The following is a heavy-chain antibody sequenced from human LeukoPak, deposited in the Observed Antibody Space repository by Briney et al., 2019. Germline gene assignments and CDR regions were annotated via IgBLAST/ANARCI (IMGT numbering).Heavy chain of an antibody. CDR1: GSTFSSYD. CDR3: ARRRGYSYGSDY. V-gene: IGHV3-48*03. CDR2: ISSSGRTA. D-gene: IGHD5-18*01. J-gene: IGHJ4*02. Sequence: GGSLRLSCAASGSTFSSYDMNWVRQAPGKGLEWISYISSSGRTAYYADSVKGRFTISRDNAKNSLYLQMNSLRAEDTAVYYCARRRGYSYGSDYWGQGTLVTVSS.